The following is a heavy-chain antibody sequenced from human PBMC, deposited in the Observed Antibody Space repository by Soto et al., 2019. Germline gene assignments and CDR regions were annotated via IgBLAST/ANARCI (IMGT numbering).Heavy chain of an antibody. CDR3: VRELAAAGDY. CDR2: ISSSGTVI. Sequence: QVQLVESGGGLVKPGGSLRLSCAASAFTFSDYYMSWIRQAPGKGLEWVSYISSSGTVIYYGDSVKGRFTVSRDNAKNSMYLQMNSLRVEDTAVYYCVRELAAAGDYWGRGTLVTVSS. V-gene: IGHV3-11*01. D-gene: IGHD6-13*01. J-gene: IGHJ4*02. CDR1: AFTFSDYY.